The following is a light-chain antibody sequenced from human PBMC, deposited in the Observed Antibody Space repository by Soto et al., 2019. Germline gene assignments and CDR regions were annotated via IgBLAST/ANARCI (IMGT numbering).Light chain of an antibody. CDR1: QSVSSD. CDR3: QQRSNWPWT. CDR2: GAS. Sequence: EIVLTQSPATLSLSPGERATLSCRASQSVSSDLACYQQKLGQSPRLLIFGASNRATGIASRFSGGGSGTDFTLTISNLEPEDFAVYYCQQRSNWPWTFGQGTTGDIK. J-gene: IGKJ1*01. V-gene: IGKV3-11*01.